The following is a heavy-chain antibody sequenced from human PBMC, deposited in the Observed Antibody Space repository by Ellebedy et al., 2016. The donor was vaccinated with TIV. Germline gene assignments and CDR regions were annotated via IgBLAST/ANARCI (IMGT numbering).Heavy chain of an antibody. CDR1: GYTFTGYY. J-gene: IGHJ4*02. V-gene: IGHV1-2*02. CDR2: INPNSGGT. Sequence: AASVKVSCKASGYTFTGYYMHWVRQAPGQGLEWMGWINPNSGGTNYAQKFQGRVTMTRDTSISTAYMELSSLRSEDTAVYYCARGHKAMGDFDYWGQGTLVTVSS. D-gene: IGHD5-18*01. CDR3: ARGHKAMGDFDY.